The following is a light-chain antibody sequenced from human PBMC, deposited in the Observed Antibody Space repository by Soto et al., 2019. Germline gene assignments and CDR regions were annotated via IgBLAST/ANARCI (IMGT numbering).Light chain of an antibody. CDR1: QGINTY. CDR3: QQYKNWPPLT. J-gene: IGKJ4*01. V-gene: IGKV1-9*01. Sequence: DIQLTQSPAFLSASVGDRVTITCRASQGINTYLAWYQHKPGKAPNLLIYGASTRATDIPPRFSGSGSGTEFTLTITSLQSEDFAVYYCQQYKNWPPLTFGGGTKVDI. CDR2: GAS.